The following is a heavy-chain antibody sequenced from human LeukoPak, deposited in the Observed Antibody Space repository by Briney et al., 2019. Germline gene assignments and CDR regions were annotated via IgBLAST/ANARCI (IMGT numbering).Heavy chain of an antibody. CDR2: ISSSSTYI. CDR3: ATYGSGSYYYFDY. CDR1: GFTFSSYS. J-gene: IGHJ4*02. Sequence: PGRSLRLSCAASGFTFSSYSMNWVRQAPGKGLEWVSSISSSSTYIYYADSVKGRFTISRDNAKNSLYLQMNGLRAEDTAVYYCATYGSGSYYYFDYWGQGTLVTVSS. D-gene: IGHD3-10*01. V-gene: IGHV3-21*01.